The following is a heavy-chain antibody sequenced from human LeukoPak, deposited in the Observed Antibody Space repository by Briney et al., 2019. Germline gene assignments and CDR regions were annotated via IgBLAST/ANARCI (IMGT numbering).Heavy chain of an antibody. CDR3: ASHRISPYYFDY. Sequence: ASVKVSCKASGDTFSSYGISWVRQAPGQGLEWMGWISAYNGNTNYAQKLQGRVTMTTDTSTSTAYMELRSLRSDDTAVYYCASHRISPYYFDYWGQGTLVIVSS. CDR1: GDTFSSYG. CDR2: ISAYNGNT. D-gene: IGHD3-3*02. J-gene: IGHJ4*02. V-gene: IGHV1-18*01.